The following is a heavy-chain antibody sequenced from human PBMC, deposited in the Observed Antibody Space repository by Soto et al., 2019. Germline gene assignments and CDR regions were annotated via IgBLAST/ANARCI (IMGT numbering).Heavy chain of an antibody. CDR3: ARDGGRDIVVVVKAFDI. CDR2: INPNSGGT. V-gene: IGHV1-2*02. Sequence: ASVKVSCKASGYTFTGYYMHWVRQAPGQGLEWMGWINPNSGGTNYAQKFQGRVTMTRDTSISTAYMELSRLRSDDTAVYYCARDGGRDIVVVVKAFDIWGQGTMVTVSS. D-gene: IGHD2-15*01. CDR1: GYTFTGYY. J-gene: IGHJ3*02.